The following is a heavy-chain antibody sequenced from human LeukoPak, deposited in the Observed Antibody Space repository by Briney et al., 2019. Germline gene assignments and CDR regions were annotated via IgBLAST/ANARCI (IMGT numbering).Heavy chain of an antibody. CDR3: ARRSGTYPIRFDS. CDR1: GYTFTSYG. CDR2: ISAYNGNT. V-gene: IGHV1-18*01. Sequence: ASVKVSCKASGYTFTSYGINWVRQAPGQGLEWMGWISAYNGNTNYAKKFQDRVTMTTDTSTSTAYMELRSLRSNDTAVYYCARRSGTYPIRFDSWGQGTLVTVSS. D-gene: IGHD3-10*01. J-gene: IGHJ4*02.